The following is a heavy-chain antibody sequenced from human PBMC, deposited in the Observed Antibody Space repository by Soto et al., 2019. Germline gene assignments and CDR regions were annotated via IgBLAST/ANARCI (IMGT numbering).Heavy chain of an antibody. Sequence: SETLSLTCAVSGGSISSGGYSWSWIRQPPGKGLEWIGYIYHSGSTYYNPSLKSRVTISVDRSKNQFSLKLSSVTAADTAVYYCARGIGGSHRRFDYWGQGTLVTVSS. D-gene: IGHD1-26*01. CDR2: IYHSGST. CDR3: ARGIGGSHRRFDY. CDR1: GGSISSGGYS. J-gene: IGHJ4*02. V-gene: IGHV4-30-2*01.